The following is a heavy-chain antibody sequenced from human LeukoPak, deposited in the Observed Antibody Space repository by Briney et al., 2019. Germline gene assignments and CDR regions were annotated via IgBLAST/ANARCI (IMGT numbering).Heavy chain of an antibody. J-gene: IGHJ4*02. Sequence: GGSLRLSCAASGFTFSSYAMSWVRQAPGKGLEWVSANSGSGGSTYYADSVKGRFTISRDNSKNTLYLQMNSLRAEDTAVYYCAKDRRITMIVVAPGPSDYWGQGTLVTVSS. V-gene: IGHV3-23*01. CDR1: GFTFSSYA. D-gene: IGHD3-22*01. CDR2: NSGSGGST. CDR3: AKDRRITMIVVAPGPSDY.